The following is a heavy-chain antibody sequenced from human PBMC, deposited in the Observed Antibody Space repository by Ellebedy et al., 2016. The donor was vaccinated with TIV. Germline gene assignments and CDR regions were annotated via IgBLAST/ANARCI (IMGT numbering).Heavy chain of an antibody. CDR1: ADTFSTHA. Sequence: AASVKVSCKASADTFSTHAISWLRQAPGQGLEWRGTIIPVIGLAKYAQRFQGRVTIIADKSTNTSYLELSSLNSEDTAMYFCATDRPMPQTYSDYEIGAFDIWGQGTLVTVSS. V-gene: IGHV1-69*04. J-gene: IGHJ4*02. CDR3: ATDRPMPQTYSDYEIGAFDI. CDR2: IIPVIGLA. D-gene: IGHD4-11*01.